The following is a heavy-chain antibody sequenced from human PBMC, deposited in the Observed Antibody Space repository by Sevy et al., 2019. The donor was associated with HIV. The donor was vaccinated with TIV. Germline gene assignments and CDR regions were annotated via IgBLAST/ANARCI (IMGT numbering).Heavy chain of an antibody. CDR1: GFTFDDYG. CDR2: INWNGGST. CDR3: ARVLTDRGCPTFTQTGVAVAPYYFDY. Sequence: GGYLRLSCAASGFTFDDYGMSWVRQAPGKGLEWFSGINWNGGSTGYADSVKGRFTISRDNAKNSLYLQMNSLRVEDTGLYYCARVLTDRGCPTFTQTGVAVAPYYFDYWGQGTLVTVSS. D-gene: IGHD6-19*01. V-gene: IGHV3-20*04. J-gene: IGHJ4*02.